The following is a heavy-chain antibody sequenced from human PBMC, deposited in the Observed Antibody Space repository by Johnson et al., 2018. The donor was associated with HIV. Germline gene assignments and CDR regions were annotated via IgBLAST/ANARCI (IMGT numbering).Heavy chain of an antibody. CDR2: IWYDGSTK. J-gene: IGHJ3*02. Sequence: QMLLVESGGGLVKPGRSLRLSCAASGFTFSSYGMHWVRQAPGKGLEWVAVIWYDGSTKYYAASVKGRFTLSRDNSKHTLYLQMNSLRAEDTAVYYRAARIAVADDDAFDIWGQGTMVTVSS. D-gene: IGHD6-19*01. V-gene: IGHV3-33*01. CDR3: AARIAVADDDAFDI. CDR1: GFTFSSYG.